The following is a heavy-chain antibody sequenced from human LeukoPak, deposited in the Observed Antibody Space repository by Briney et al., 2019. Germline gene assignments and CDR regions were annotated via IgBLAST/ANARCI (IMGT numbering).Heavy chain of an antibody. Sequence: ASVKVSCKASGYTFTSYTMHWVRQAPGQRLERMGWINAGNGNTKYSQKFQGRVTITRDTSASTAYMELSSLRSEDTAVYYCARVPRLLYYFDYWGQGTLVTVSS. V-gene: IGHV1-3*01. D-gene: IGHD2-15*01. CDR1: GYTFTSYT. J-gene: IGHJ4*02. CDR2: INAGNGNT. CDR3: ARVPRLLYYFDY.